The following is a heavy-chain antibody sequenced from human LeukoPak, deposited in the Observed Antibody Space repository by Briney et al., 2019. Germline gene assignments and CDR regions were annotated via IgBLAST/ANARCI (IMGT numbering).Heavy chain of an antibody. Sequence: GASVKVSCKASGYTFTGYYMHWVRQAPGQGLEWMGWINPNSGGTNYAQKFQGRVTMTRDTSISTAYMELSRLRSDDTAVYYCARDQTGTTEWFDPWGQGTLVTVSS. J-gene: IGHJ5*02. CDR2: INPNSGGT. CDR1: GYTFTGYY. D-gene: IGHD1-1*01. V-gene: IGHV1-2*02. CDR3: ARDQTGTTEWFDP.